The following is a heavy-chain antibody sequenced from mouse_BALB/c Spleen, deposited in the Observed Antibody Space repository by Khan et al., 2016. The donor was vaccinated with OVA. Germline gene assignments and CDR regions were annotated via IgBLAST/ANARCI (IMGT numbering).Heavy chain of an antibody. V-gene: IGHV3-2*02. D-gene: IGHD1-1*01. CDR2: ISYSGGS. J-gene: IGHJ2*01. CDR1: GYSITSGYA. Sequence: VRLQQSGPGLVKPSQSLSLTCTVTGYSITSGYAWNWIRKFPGNKLEWMGYISYSGGSSYNPFLKSRTSITRDPSKNQFFLQLNSVTTEDTATYYCAGRNYGSYYFDYWGQGTTLTVSS. CDR3: AGRNYGSYYFDY.